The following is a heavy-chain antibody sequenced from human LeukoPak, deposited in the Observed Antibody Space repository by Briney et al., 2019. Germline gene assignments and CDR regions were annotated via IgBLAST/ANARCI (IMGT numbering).Heavy chain of an antibody. D-gene: IGHD1-14*01. Sequence: PSQTLSLTCAVSGGSISSGGYSWSWIRQPPGKGLEWIGYIYHSGSTYYNPSLKSRVTISVDGSKNQFSLKLSSVTAADTAVYYCARVVRYDYGMDVWGQGTTVTVSS. CDR3: ARVVRYDYGMDV. J-gene: IGHJ6*02. CDR2: IYHSGST. V-gene: IGHV4-30-2*01. CDR1: GGSISSGGYS.